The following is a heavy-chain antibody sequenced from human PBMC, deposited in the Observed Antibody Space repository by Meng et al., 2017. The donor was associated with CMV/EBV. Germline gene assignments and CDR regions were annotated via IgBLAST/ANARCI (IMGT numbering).Heavy chain of an antibody. J-gene: IGHJ6*02. CDR1: GGTFSSYT. CDR2: MNPNSGNT. Sequence: ASVKVSCKASGGTFSSYTINWVRQATGQGLEWMGWMNPNSGNTGYAQKFQGRVTMTRNTSISTAYMELSSLRSEDTAVYYCASRTSSIAARNYYYGMDVWGQGTTVTVSS. V-gene: IGHV1-8*02. CDR3: ASRTSSIAARNYYYGMDV. D-gene: IGHD6-6*01.